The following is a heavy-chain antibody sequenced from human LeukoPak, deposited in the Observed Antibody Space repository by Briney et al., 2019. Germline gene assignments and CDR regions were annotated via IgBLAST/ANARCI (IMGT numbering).Heavy chain of an antibody. V-gene: IGHV3-30*04. D-gene: IGHD3-22*01. CDR1: GFTFSSYA. Sequence: GGSLRLSCAASGFTFSSYAMHWVRQAPGKGLEWVAVISYDGSNKYYADSVKGRFTISRDNSKNTLYLQMNGLRAEDTAVYYCAKGNYHDSSGDSLFDCWGQGTLVTVSS. CDR2: ISYDGSNK. CDR3: AKGNYHDSSGDSLFDC. J-gene: IGHJ4*02.